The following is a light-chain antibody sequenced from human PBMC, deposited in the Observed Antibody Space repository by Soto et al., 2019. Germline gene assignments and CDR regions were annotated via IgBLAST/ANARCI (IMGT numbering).Light chain of an antibody. V-gene: IGLV2-14*03. CDR3: SSHTSGSTRV. CDR2: DVT. Sequence: QSVLTQPASVSGSPGQSIAISCTGTSSDVCGYDYVSWYQQHPDKAPKLMIYDVTKRPSGVSNRFSGSKSGNTASLTISGLQPEDEADYYCSSHTSGSTRVFGSGTKVTVL. J-gene: IGLJ1*01. CDR1: SSDVCGYDY.